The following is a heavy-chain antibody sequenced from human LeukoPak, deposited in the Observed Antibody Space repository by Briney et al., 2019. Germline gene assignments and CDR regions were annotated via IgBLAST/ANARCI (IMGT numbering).Heavy chain of an antibody. J-gene: IGHJ4*02. D-gene: IGHD3-22*01. CDR2: IYSGGST. CDR3: ARAGGYYDSSGYPNHFDY. Sequence: PGGSLRLSCAASGFTVSSNYMSWVRQAPGKGLEWVSVIYSGGSTYYADSVKGRFTISRDNSKNTLYLQMNSLRAEDTAVYYCARAGGYYDSSGYPNHFDYWGQGTLVTVSS. CDR1: GFTVSSNY. V-gene: IGHV3-53*01.